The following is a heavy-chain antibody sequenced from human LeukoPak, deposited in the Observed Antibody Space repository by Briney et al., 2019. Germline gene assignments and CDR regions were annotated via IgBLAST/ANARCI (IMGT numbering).Heavy chain of an antibody. CDR3: ARDTDGDYPLDWYFDL. V-gene: IGHV3-7*01. J-gene: IGHJ2*01. D-gene: IGHD4-17*01. CDR2: IKQDGSEK. CDR1: GFTFSNYW. Sequence: GGSLRLYWAGSGFTFSNYWMSWGRQAPGKGLEWVANIKQDGSEKNYVDSVKGRFTISRDNAKNSVYLQMNSLRAEDTAVYYCARDTDGDYPLDWYFDLWGRGTLVTVSS.